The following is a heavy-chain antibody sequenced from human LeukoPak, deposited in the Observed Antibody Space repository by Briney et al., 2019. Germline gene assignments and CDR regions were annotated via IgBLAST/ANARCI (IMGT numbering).Heavy chain of an antibody. CDR2: IWYDGSNK. J-gene: IGHJ3*02. Sequence: PGRSLRLSCAASGFTFSSYGMHWVRQAPGKGLEWVAVIWYDGSNKYYADSVKGRFTISRDNSKNTLYLQMNGLRAEDTAVYYCAREVYDSSGYQLKLYAFDIWGQGTMVTVSS. CDR3: AREVYDSSGYQLKLYAFDI. CDR1: GFTFSSYG. V-gene: IGHV3-33*01. D-gene: IGHD3-22*01.